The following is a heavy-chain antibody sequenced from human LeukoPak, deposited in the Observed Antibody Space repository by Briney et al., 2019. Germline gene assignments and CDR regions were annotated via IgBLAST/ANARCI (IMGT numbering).Heavy chain of an antibody. J-gene: IGHJ5*02. Sequence: GGSLRLSCAAAGFTFSNYAMNWVRQPPGKGLEWVTGISGGGGSTYYADSVKGRFTIPRDNSKNTLDLQMNSLRAEDTAVYYCAKNPYYDFWSGYSNWFDPWGQGALVTVSS. CDR1: GFTFSNYA. D-gene: IGHD3-3*01. CDR2: ISGGGGST. V-gene: IGHV3-23*01. CDR3: AKNPYYDFWSGYSNWFDP.